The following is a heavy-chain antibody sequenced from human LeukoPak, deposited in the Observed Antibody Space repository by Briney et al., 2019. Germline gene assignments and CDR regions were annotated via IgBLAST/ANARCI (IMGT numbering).Heavy chain of an antibody. CDR2: IKQDGSEK. D-gene: IGHD5-18*01. CDR1: GFTFTTYA. CDR3: ARALRQPLDY. Sequence: GGSLRLSCAASGFTFTTYAMSWVRQAPGKGLEWVANIKQDGSEKYYVDSVKGRFTISRDNAKNPLYLQMNSLRAEDTAVYYCARALRQPLDYWGQGTLVTVSS. J-gene: IGHJ4*02. V-gene: IGHV3-7*01.